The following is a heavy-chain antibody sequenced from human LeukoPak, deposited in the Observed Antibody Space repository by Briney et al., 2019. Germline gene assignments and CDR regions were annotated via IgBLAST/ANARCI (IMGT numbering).Heavy chain of an antibody. D-gene: IGHD6-13*01. CDR2: INPNSGGT. CDR3: ARGLAAAAHFDY. V-gene: IGHV1-2*02. CDR1: GYTFTAYY. J-gene: IGHJ4*02. Sequence: GASVKVSCKASGYTFTAYYMHWVRQAPGQGLEWMGWINPNSGGTNYAQKFQGRVTMTRDTPISTAYMELSRLRSDDTAVYYCARGLAAAAHFDYWGQGTLVTVSS.